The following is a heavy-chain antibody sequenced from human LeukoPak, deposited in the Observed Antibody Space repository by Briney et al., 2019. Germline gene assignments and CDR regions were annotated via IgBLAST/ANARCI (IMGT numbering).Heavy chain of an antibody. V-gene: IGHV3-7*01. Sequence: GGSLRLSCVASGFSFSTNWMDWVRQAPGKGLEWVANIKRDGSVKNYVDSVKGRFTISRDNAKNSLYLEMNSLRAEDTAVYYCAKEGNWNLDYWGQGALVTVSS. J-gene: IGHJ4*02. CDR2: IKRDGSVK. D-gene: IGHD1-1*01. CDR1: GFSFSTNW. CDR3: AKEGNWNLDY.